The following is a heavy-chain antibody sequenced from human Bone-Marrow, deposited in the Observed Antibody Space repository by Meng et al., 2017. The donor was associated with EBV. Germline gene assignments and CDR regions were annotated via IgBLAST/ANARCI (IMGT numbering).Heavy chain of an antibody. CDR3: ARTYTVTTGWFDP. CDR1: GGSISSGGYY. D-gene: IGHD4-17*01. Sequence: VQRQESGPGLGKPSQTLSLTCVVSGGSISSGGYYWSWIRQPPGKGLESIGYIYYSGSTYYNPSLKNRVTISVDTSKNHFSLKLSSVTAADTAVYYCARTYTVTTGWFDPWGQGTLVTVSS. J-gene: IGHJ5*02. V-gene: IGHV4-30-4*01. CDR2: IYYSGST.